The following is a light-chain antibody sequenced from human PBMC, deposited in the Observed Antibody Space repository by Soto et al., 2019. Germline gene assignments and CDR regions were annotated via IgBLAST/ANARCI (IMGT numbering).Light chain of an antibody. Sequence: AIRMTQSPSSLSASTGGRVTITCRASQDITSYLAWYQQKPGKAPKLLIYAASTLQSGVPSRFSGSGSGTDFTLTISCLQSEDFATYYCQQYYSYPLTFGGGTKVDIK. V-gene: IGKV1-8*01. J-gene: IGKJ4*01. CDR1: QDITSY. CDR3: QQYYSYPLT. CDR2: AAS.